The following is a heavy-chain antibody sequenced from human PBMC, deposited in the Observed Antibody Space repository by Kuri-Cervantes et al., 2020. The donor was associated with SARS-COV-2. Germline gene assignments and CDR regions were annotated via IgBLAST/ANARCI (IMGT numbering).Heavy chain of an antibody. J-gene: IGHJ4*02. CDR3: ARAGIWDNWNYRGVFDY. CDR1: GYTFTSYG. V-gene: IGHV1-18*01. Sequence: ASVKVSCKASGYTFTSYGISWVRQAPGQGLEWMGWISAYNGNTNYAQKLQGRVTMTTDTSTSTAYMELSRLRSDDTAVYYCARAGIWDNWNYRGVFDYWGQGTLVTVSS. CDR2: ISAYNGNT. D-gene: IGHD1-7*01.